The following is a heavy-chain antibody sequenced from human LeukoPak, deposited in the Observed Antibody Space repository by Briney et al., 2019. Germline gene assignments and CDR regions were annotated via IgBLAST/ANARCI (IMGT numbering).Heavy chain of an antibody. CDR1: GFTVSSNY. Sequence: GGSLRLSCAASGFTVSSNYMSWVRQAPGKGLEWVSVIYSGGSTYYADSVKGRFTISRDNSKNTLYLQMNSLRAEDTAVYYCASHLNYGSGSEDGTDVWGQGTTVTVSS. J-gene: IGHJ6*02. CDR3: ASHLNYGSGSEDGTDV. V-gene: IGHV3-66*04. D-gene: IGHD3-10*01. CDR2: IYSGGST.